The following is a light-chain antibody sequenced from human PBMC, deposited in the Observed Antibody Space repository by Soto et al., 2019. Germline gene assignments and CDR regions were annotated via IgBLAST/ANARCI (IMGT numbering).Light chain of an antibody. CDR1: QGIRND. Sequence: AIQITQSPSSLSASLGCRVAITCRASQGIRNDLAWYQQKPGKAPKLLIYAAYSLQSGVSSRFSGSGSGTDFTLTISSLQPEDFATYYCLQDYYYPYTFGQGTRLEIK. J-gene: IGKJ5*01. CDR2: AAY. V-gene: IGKV1-6*01. CDR3: LQDYYYPYT.